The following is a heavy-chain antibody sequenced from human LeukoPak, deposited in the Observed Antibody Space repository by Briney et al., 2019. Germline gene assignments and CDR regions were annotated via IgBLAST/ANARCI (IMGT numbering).Heavy chain of an antibody. J-gene: IGHJ4*02. CDR3: ARDKILIYGRYFDY. Sequence: GGSLRLSCAASGFIFSSYSMNWVRQAPGKGLEWVAVISYDGSNKYYADSVKGRFTISRDNSKNTLYLQMNSLRAEDTAVYYCARDKILIYGRYFDYWGQGTLVTVSS. V-gene: IGHV3-30*03. D-gene: IGHD4-17*01. CDR2: ISYDGSNK. CDR1: GFIFSSYS.